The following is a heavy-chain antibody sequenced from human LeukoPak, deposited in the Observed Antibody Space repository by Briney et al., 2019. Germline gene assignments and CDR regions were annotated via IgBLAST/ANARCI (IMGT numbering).Heavy chain of an antibody. CDR2: ISNDGNSK. CDR1: GFTLSENN. V-gene: IGHV3-30-3*01. D-gene: IGHD3-16*01. J-gene: IGHJ4*02. Sequence: PGMSLRLSCAASGFTLSENNVHWVRQAPGKGLEWVALISNDGNSKDYADSVKGRFTLSGDNSKTTVYLQMNSLRAEDTAVYYCARDRGGSRFDYWGQGTLVTVSS. CDR3: ARDRGGSRFDY.